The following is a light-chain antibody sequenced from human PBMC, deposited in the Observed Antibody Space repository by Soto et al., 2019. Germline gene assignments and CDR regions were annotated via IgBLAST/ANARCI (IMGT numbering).Light chain of an antibody. CDR1: QSLSSSY. V-gene: IGKV3-20*01. Sequence: EIVLTQSPGTLSLSPGEGATLSCRASQSLSSSYIAWYQQRPGQTPSLLIYGASTRATGIPDRFSGSGSGTHFTLTISRLEPGDFAVYYCQHFGGTTFTFGQGTRLEIK. CDR3: QHFGGTTFT. CDR2: GAS. J-gene: IGKJ5*01.